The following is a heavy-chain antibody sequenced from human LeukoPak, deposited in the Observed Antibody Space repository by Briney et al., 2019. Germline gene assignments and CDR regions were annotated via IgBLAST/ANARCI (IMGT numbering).Heavy chain of an antibody. CDR2: INPNSGGT. V-gene: IGHV1-2*06. CDR3: ARSGSIAVAGRGPRDMWY. D-gene: IGHD6-19*01. J-gene: IGHJ4*02. CDR1: GYTFTGYY. Sequence: ASVKVSCKASGYTFTGYYMHWVRRAPGQGLEWMGRINPNSGGTNYAQKFQVRVTMTRDTSISTAYMELSRLRSDDTAVYYCARSGSIAVAGRGPRDMWYWGQGTLVTVSS.